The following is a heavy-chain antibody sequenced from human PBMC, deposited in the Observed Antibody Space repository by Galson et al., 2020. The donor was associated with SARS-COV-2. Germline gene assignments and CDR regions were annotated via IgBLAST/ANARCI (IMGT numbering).Heavy chain of an antibody. CDR3: ARESGSSSGGTYYYYGMDV. CDR1: GFIFSDHY. D-gene: IGHD6-6*01. CDR2: TGNKANSYTT. Sequence: TGGSLRLSCAASGFIFSDHYMDWVRQAPGKGLEWVGRTGNKANSYTTEYAASVKGRFTVSRYDSKSSLYLQMNSLKTEDTAVYYCARESGSSSGGTYYYYGMDVWGHGTTVTVSS. J-gene: IGHJ6*02. V-gene: IGHV3-72*01.